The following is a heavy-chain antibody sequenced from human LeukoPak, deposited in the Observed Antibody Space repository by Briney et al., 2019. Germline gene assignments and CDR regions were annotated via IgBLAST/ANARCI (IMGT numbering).Heavy chain of an antibody. CDR2: IIPIFGTA. CDR3: ARRNLEATPFDY. Sequence: SVKVSCKASGGTFSSYAISWVRQAPGQGLEWMGGIIPIFGTANYAQKFQGRVTITVDESTSTAYMELSSLRSEDTAVYYCARRNLEATPFDYWGQGTLVTVSS. CDR1: GGTFSSYA. V-gene: IGHV1-69*01. J-gene: IGHJ4*02. D-gene: IGHD2-15*01.